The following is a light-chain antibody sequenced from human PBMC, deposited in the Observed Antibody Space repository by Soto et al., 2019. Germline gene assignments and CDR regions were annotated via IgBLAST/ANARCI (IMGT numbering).Light chain of an antibody. V-gene: IGKV3-11*01. J-gene: IGKJ1*01. CDR1: QSVSSN. Sequence: EIVLTQSPATLSLSPGERATLSCRASQSVSSNLAWYQQKPGQPPRLLIYGASSRATGIPDRFSGSGSGTDFTLTISSLEPEDFAVYYCQQRSNWPTWTFGQGTKVDIK. CDR2: GAS. CDR3: QQRSNWPTWT.